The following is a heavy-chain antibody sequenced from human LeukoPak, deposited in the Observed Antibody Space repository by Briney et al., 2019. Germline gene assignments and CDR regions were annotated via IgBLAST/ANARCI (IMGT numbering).Heavy chain of an antibody. D-gene: IGHD3-22*01. CDR3: AREGPYYDSSGYLLYYFDY. CDR1: GFTFSSYA. CDR2: ISYDGSDK. Sequence: TGGSLRLSCGVSGFTFSSYAVHWVRQAPGRGLEWVAFISYDGSDKYYADSVKGRFTISRDNSKNTLYLQMNSLRVEDTAVYYCAREGPYYDSSGYLLYYFDYWGQGTLVTVSS. J-gene: IGHJ4*02. V-gene: IGHV3-30*04.